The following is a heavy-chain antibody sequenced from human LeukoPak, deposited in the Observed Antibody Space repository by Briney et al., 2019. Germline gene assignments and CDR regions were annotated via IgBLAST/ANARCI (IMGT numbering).Heavy chain of an antibody. D-gene: IGHD3-3*01. J-gene: IGHJ4*02. CDR1: GFPFSSYS. Sequence: GGSLRLSCAASGFPFSSYSMNWVRQAPGKGLEWVSSISSSSSYIYYADSVKGRFTISRDNAKNSLYLQMNSLRAEDTAVYYCAMDFWSGYPKNDYWGQGTLVTVSS. V-gene: IGHV3-21*01. CDR2: ISSSSSYI. CDR3: AMDFWSGYPKNDY.